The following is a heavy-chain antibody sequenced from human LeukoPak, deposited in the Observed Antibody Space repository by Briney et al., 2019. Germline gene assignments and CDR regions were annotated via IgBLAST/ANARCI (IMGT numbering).Heavy chain of an antibody. Sequence: AGGSLRLSCAVSGYIFSRYSMNWVRQAPGKGLEWVSYISSSSTYIYYTDSAKGRFTVHRDNAKNSLHLQKNTQRAEDTAVLYCARAYRVAFDIWGQETMVTVSS. CDR1: GYIFSRYS. CDR2: ISSSSTYI. V-gene: IGHV3-21*01. J-gene: IGHJ3*02. CDR3: ARAYRVAFDI.